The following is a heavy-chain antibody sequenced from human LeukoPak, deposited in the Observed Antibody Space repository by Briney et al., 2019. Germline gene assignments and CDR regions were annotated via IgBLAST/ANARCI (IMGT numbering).Heavy chain of an antibody. V-gene: IGHV3-21*01. Sequence: GGSLRLSCAASGFTFSSYSMNWVRQAPGKGLEWVSSISSSSSYIYYADSVKGRFTISRANAKNSLYLQMNSLRAEDTAVYYCARSGLDIVVVVAATNDYWGQGTLVTVSS. CDR2: ISSSSSYI. CDR1: GFTFSSYS. D-gene: IGHD2-15*01. CDR3: ARSGLDIVVVVAATNDY. J-gene: IGHJ4*02.